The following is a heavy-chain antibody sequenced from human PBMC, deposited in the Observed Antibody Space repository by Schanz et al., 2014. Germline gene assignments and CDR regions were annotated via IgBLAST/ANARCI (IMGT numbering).Heavy chain of an antibody. CDR1: GGSISSGGYS. CDR3: ARDTTWRLDL. D-gene: IGHD1-1*01. J-gene: IGHJ2*01. CDR2: IYYSGNT. V-gene: IGHV4-30-2*01. Sequence: LQLQESGSGLMKPSQTLSLTCAVSGGSISSGGYSWNWIRQPPGKGLEWIGYIYYSGNTYYNPSLKSRCPKALDAPKIQFPLPLTSLTAADTAVYYCARDTTWRLDLWGRGTLVTVSS.